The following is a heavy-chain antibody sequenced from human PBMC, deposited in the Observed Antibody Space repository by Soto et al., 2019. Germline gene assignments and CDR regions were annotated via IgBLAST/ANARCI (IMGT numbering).Heavy chain of an antibody. D-gene: IGHD3-3*01. V-gene: IGHV4-34*01. Sequence: SETLALACAVYGGSFSGYYWSWIRKTPGKGLEWIGEINHSGSTNYNPSLKRRVTILVDTSKNQFSLKLGSVTAADTAVYYCAREPRRITIFGVGTRKPYNWFGPRGQGTSVTVSS. CDR1: GGSFSGYY. CDR3: AREPRRITIFGVGTRKPYNWFGP. J-gene: IGHJ5*02. CDR2: INHSGST.